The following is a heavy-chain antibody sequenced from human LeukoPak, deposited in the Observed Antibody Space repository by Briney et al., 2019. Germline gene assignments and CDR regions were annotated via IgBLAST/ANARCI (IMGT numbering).Heavy chain of an antibody. CDR1: GFIFSSYW. CDR2: INSDGSST. V-gene: IGHV3-74*01. CDR3: VREGRVSGYDFDC. Sequence: GGSLRLSCAASGFIFSSYWMHWVRQAPGKGLVWVSRINSDGSSTTYADSMKGRFTISRDNAKNTLYLQMNSLRVEDTAVYYCVREGRVSGYDFDCWGQGNLVTVSS. J-gene: IGHJ4*02. D-gene: IGHD5-12*01.